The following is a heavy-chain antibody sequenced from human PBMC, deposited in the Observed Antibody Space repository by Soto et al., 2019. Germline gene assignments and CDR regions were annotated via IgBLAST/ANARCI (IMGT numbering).Heavy chain of an antibody. Sequence: QVQLVESGGGVVQPGRSLRLSCAASGFSFSSYGMHWVRQAPGKGLAWVATIWYDGNTKYYADSVKGRFTISRDNSKDTLYLQMNSRRDEDTAVSYCGGGAYFSDYWGQGTLVTVSS. CDR1: GFSFSSYG. V-gene: IGHV3-33*01. J-gene: IGHJ4*02. D-gene: IGHD3-16*01. CDR2: IWYDGNTK. CDR3: GGGAYFSDY.